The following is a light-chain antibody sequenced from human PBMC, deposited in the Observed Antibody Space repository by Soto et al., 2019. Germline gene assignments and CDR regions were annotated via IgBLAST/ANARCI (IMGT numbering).Light chain of an antibody. CDR1: QSINYL. J-gene: IGKJ5*01. Sequence: IQMNHSPSTLSAKEGERVTISCRANQSINYLLAWCQQKPGKAPKLLIYDASTLESGVPSRFSGSGSGTEFTLTISSLQPEDFATYYCQQFNSYPITFGHVRLLEIK. CDR3: QQFNSYPIT. V-gene: IGKV1-5*01. CDR2: DAS.